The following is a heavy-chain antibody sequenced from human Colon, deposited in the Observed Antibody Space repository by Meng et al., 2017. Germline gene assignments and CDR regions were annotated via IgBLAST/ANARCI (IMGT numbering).Heavy chain of an antibody. V-gene: IGHV4-59*01. CDR1: GGSISSYY. D-gene: IGHD6-19*01. CDR2: ISYSGST. Sequence: QGQLQESGPGPVKPSETLSLTCTVSGGSISSYYWSWIRQPPGKGLEWIGYISYSGSTNYNPSLKSRVTISVDTSKNRFSLRLSSVTAADTAVYYCARGIAVADNWFDPWGQGTLVTVSS. J-gene: IGHJ5*02. CDR3: ARGIAVADNWFDP.